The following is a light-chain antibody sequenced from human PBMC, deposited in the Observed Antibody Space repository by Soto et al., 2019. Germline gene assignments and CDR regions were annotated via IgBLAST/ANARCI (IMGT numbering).Light chain of an antibody. J-gene: IGLJ1*01. CDR2: EGS. V-gene: IGLV2-14*02. CDR1: SSDVGNYNL. CDR3: SSYTTSYFYV. Sequence: QSALTQPASVSGSLGQSITISCTGTSSDVGNYNLVSWYQQHPGKAPKLMIYEGSQRPSGVSNRFSGSKSAFTASLTISGLQAEDEAHYYCSSYTTSYFYVFGPGTKLTVL.